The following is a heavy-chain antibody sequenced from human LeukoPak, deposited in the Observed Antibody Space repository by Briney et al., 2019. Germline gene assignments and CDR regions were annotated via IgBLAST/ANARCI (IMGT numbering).Heavy chain of an antibody. Sequence: GGSLRLSCAASGFTFSSYEMNWVRQAPGKGLEWVSYISSSGSTIYYADPVKGRFTISRDNAKNSLYLQMNSLRAEDTAVYYCARDLGSGYPDWGQGTLVTVSS. J-gene: IGHJ4*02. CDR3: ARDLGSGYPD. V-gene: IGHV3-48*03. D-gene: IGHD3-22*01. CDR2: ISSSGSTI. CDR1: GFTFSSYE.